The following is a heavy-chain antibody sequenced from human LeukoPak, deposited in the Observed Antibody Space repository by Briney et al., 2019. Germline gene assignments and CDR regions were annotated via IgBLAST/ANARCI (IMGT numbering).Heavy chain of an antibody. J-gene: IGHJ6*03. CDR1: GFTFSSFA. D-gene: IGHD5-12*01. Sequence: GGSLRLSCAASGFTFSSFAMNWVRQAPGKGLEWVPSISSSSSYIYYADSVKGRFTISRDNAKNSLYLQMNSLRAEDTAVYYCARSSGYSFVGGYYYYMDVWGKGTTVTVSS. CDR2: ISSSSSYI. CDR3: ARSSGYSFVGGYYYYMDV. V-gene: IGHV3-21*01.